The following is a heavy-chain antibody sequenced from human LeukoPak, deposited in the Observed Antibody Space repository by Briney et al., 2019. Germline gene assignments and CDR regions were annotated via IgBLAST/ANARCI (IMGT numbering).Heavy chain of an antibody. CDR2: INQSGST. Sequence: PSETLSLTCAVYGGSLSGFYWSWIRQSPGKGLEWIGEINQSGSTNYNPSLKSRVTISVDTSKNQFSLKLSSVTAADTAVYYCARDTPTTVVTPAFDYWGQGSLVTVSS. CDR1: GGSLSGFY. CDR3: ARDTPTTVVTPAFDY. V-gene: IGHV4-34*01. J-gene: IGHJ4*02. D-gene: IGHD4-23*01.